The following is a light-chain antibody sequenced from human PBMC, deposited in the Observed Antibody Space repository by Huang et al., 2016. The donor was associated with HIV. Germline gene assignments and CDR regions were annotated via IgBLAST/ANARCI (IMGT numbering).Light chain of an antibody. CDR1: QSVGNY. V-gene: IGKV3-11*01. Sequence: IVLTQSPATLSWYPGGRVTLSCRASQSVGNYIAWYQQHPGQSPKLLIYDTSNRATGTPCRFRGSGSGTDFTLTISSLQSEDVAVYYCQQRSSGVTFGGGTKVQVK. CDR3: QQRSSGVT. CDR2: DTS. J-gene: IGKJ4*01.